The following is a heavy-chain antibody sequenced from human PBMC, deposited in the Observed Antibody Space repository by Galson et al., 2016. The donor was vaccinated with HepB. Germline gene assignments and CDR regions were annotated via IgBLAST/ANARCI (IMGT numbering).Heavy chain of an antibody. Sequence: SLRLSCAASGFTFSSNAMSWVRQAPGKGLEWVSGISGTGSATYYADAVTGRFTISRDNSKNTLYLQMNSLRAEDTGLYYCTKGGRVTATQEYYFDYWGQGTLVTVSP. CDR3: TKGGRVTATQEYYFDY. D-gene: IGHD2-21*02. CDR2: ISGTGSAT. V-gene: IGHV3-23*01. J-gene: IGHJ4*02. CDR1: GFTFSSNA.